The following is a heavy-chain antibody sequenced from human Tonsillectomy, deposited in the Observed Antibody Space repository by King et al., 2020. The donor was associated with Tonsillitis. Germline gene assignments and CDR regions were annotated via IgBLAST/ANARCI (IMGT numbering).Heavy chain of an antibody. Sequence: VQLVESGGGLVQPGVSLKLSCAASGFTFSSYEMNWVRQDPGKGLEWVSYITSSGSKIYYADSVKGRFTISRDNAKNTLSLQMNSLRAEDTAVYYCARENSSSGFYYYGMDVLGQGTTVTVSS. CDR3: ARENSSSGFYYYGMDV. CDR2: ITSSGSKI. V-gene: IGHV3-48*03. CDR1: GFTFSSYE. D-gene: IGHD3-22*01. J-gene: IGHJ6*02.